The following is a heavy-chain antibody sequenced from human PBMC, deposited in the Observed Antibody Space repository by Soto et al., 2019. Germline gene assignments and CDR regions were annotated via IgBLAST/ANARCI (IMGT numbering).Heavy chain of an antibody. J-gene: IGHJ3*01. CDR1: GFTLSIYS. Sequence: EVQLVESGGGLVQPGGSLRLSCAASGFTLSIYSMNWVRQAPGKGLEFVSAIHYDGVSTFYANSVKARFTISRDTSKNTLYLQMGSRSAEDMAVYYCARISALGQAAFDLWGQGTMVTVSS. CDR3: ARISALGQAAFDL. CDR2: IHYDGVST. V-gene: IGHV3-64*01.